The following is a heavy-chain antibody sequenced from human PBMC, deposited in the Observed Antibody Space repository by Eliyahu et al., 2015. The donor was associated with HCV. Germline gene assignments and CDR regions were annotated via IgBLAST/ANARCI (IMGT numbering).Heavy chain of an antibody. CDR3: ARDATRGGDFDY. CDR2: IKEDGSET. J-gene: IGHJ4*02. CDR1: GFTFSSYW. Sequence: EVQLVESGGGLVQPGGSLRLSCAASGFTFSSYWMAWVRQAPGKGLGWVANIKEDGSETYYVDSVKGRFTISRDNSKNSLHLQMNSLRVEDTAVYYCARDATRGGDFDYWGQGTLVTVSS. V-gene: IGHV3-7*01. D-gene: IGHD3-16*01.